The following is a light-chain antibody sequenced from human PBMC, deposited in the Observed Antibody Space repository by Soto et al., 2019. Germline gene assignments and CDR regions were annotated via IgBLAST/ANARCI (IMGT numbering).Light chain of an antibody. CDR3: QQLNSYPRT. CDR1: QGISSY. J-gene: IGKJ1*01. Sequence: DIQLTQSPSFLSGSVGDRVTITCRASQGISSYLAWYQQKPGKAPKLLIYAASTLQSGVPSRFSDSGSGTEFTLTISSLQPEDFATYYCQQLNSYPRTFGQGTKVEIK. V-gene: IGKV1-9*01. CDR2: AAS.